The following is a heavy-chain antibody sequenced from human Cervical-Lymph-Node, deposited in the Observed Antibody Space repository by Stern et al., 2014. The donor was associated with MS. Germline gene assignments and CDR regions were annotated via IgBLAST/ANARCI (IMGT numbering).Heavy chain of an antibody. J-gene: IGHJ6*02. CDR3: ARRGSNKYYGMDV. CDR1: GYIFSTFG. D-gene: IGHD2/OR15-2a*01. CDR2: ISVKHGNT. V-gene: IGHV1-18*01. Sequence: QVQLVRSGPEVKKPGASVKVSCKASGYIFSTFGITWVRQAPGQGLEWMGWISVKHGNTNSAQKVQDRLIMTTDTSTSTAYMELRNLRVDDTGVYYCARRGSNKYYGMDVWGQGTTVTVSS.